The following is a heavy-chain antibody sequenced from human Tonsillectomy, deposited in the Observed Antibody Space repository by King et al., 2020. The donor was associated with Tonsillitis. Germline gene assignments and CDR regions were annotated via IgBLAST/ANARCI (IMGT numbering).Heavy chain of an antibody. V-gene: IGHV4-31*03. Sequence: QLQESGPGLAKPSQTLSLTCTFSGGSISSGDYCWSWIRQHPGKGLEWIGYIFYSGSTYHNPSLKSRVSMSVDTSKNQFSLKLSSVTAADTAVYYCARWGVVIKGFDYWGQGALVTVSS. D-gene: IGHD3-3*01. CDR2: IFYSGST. CDR1: GGSISSGDYC. J-gene: IGHJ4*02. CDR3: ARWGVVIKGFDY.